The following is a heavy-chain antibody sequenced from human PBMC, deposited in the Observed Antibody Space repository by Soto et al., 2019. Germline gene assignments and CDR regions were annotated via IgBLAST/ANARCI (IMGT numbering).Heavy chain of an antibody. D-gene: IGHD4-17*01. V-gene: IGHV4-59*01. CDR1: GGSISSYY. CDR3: PRLHGYGGIESFDS. Sequence: QVQLQESGPGLVKPSETLSLTCTASGGSISSYYWSWIRQPPGKGLEWIGYVNYSGSTNSNPSLQSRFTISVDTSKNQFSLKLSSVTAADTAVYYCPRLHGYGGIESFDSWGQGTLVTASS. CDR2: VNYSGST. J-gene: IGHJ4*02.